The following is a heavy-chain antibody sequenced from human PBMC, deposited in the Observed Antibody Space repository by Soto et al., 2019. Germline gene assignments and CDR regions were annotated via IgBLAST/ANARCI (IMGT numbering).Heavy chain of an antibody. CDR3: ARDYSLGYYYYGMDV. V-gene: IGHV3-21*01. Sequence: GGSLRLSCAASGFTFSSYSMNWVRQAPGQGLEWVSSISSSSSYIYYADSVKGRFTISRDNAKNSLYLQMNSLRAEDTAVYYCARDYSLGYYYYGMDVWGQGTTVTVSS. J-gene: IGHJ6*02. CDR2: ISSSSSYI. D-gene: IGHD3-16*02. CDR1: GFTFSSYS.